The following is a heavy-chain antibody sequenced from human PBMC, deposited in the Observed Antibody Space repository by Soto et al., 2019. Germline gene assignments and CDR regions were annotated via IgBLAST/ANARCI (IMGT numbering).Heavy chain of an antibody. D-gene: IGHD3-10*01. CDR3: AKDPFTMVLGGTFDY. CDR2: ISGNGGTI. Sequence: GGSLRLSCAASGFTFRSYSMSWVRQAAGKGLEWVSIISGNGGTIVYADSVRGRFTISRDNSKNALHLQMNSLRAEDTAIYYCAKDPFTMVLGGTFDYWGQGTLVTVSS. V-gene: IGHV3-23*01. CDR1: GFTFRSYS. J-gene: IGHJ4*02.